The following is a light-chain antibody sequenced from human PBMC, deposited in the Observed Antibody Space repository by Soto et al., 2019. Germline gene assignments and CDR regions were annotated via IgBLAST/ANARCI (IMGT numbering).Light chain of an antibody. CDR2: EVS. CDR1: SNDVGSDDF. J-gene: IGLJ1*01. V-gene: IGLV2-14*01. CDR3: SSSTTFTTLV. Sequence: HSALTQPAPVSGSPGHSITISCTGTSNDVGSDDFVSWYQQQPGKAPKLLIYEVSNRPSGVSHRFSGSKSENTASLTISGLRSEDEADYYCSSSTTFTTLVFGTGTKVTVL.